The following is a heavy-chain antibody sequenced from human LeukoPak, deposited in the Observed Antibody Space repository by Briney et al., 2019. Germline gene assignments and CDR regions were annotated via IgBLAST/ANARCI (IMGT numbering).Heavy chain of an antibody. D-gene: IGHD2-15*01. J-gene: IGHJ5*01. CDR3: ARGGRTRFDS. CDR2: SGTTSGYT. Sequence: GGSLRLSCAASGFTLGEYYMSWIRQAPGKGLEWVSSSGTTSGYTDYADSVKGRFTISRDNAKYSLYLQMNSLRAEDTAVYYCARGGRTRFDSWGQGPLVTVSS. CDR1: GFTLGEYY. V-gene: IGHV3-11*05.